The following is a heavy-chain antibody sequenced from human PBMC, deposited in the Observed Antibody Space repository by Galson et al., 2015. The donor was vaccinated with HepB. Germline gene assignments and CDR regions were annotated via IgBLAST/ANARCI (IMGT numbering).Heavy chain of an antibody. CDR2: ISSSSSYI. V-gene: IGHV3-21*01. CDR3: ARAGVGYSSSWYFDY. CDR1: GFTFSSYS. Sequence: SLRLSCAASGFTFSSYSMNWVRQAPGKGLEWVSSISSSSSYIYYADSVKGRFTISRDNAKNSLYLQMNSLRAEDTAVYYCARAGVGYSSSWYFDYWGQGTLVTVSS. J-gene: IGHJ4*02. D-gene: IGHD6-13*01.